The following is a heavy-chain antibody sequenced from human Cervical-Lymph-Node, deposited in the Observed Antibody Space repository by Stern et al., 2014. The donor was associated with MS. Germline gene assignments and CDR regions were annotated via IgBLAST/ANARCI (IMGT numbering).Heavy chain of an antibody. CDR1: GYLFDDYW. CDR3: ARSPATPSGYDRFDY. CDR2: IFPRDSNT. D-gene: IGHD5-12*01. J-gene: IGHJ4*02. Sequence: VQLGQSGAEVKKPGESLKISCEASGYLFDDYWIGWVRQMSGRGLELVAIIFPRDSNTRYSPSVQGQVTISADKSISTASLQWSTRKASDTAMYYWARSPATPSGYDRFDYWGQGALVTVSS. V-gene: IGHV5-51*03.